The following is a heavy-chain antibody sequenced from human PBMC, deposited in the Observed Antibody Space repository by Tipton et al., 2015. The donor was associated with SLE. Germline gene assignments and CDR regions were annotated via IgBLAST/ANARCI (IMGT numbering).Heavy chain of an antibody. V-gene: IGHV4-4*09. D-gene: IGHD4-11*01. J-gene: IGHJ6*02. CDR3: ARGLRYSNYAYYYYYGMDV. CDR2: IYTSGST. Sequence: TLSLTCTVSGGSISSYYWSWIRQPPGKGLEWIGYIYTSGSTNYNPSLKSRVTISVDTSKNQFSLKLSSVTAADTAVYYCARGLRYSNYAYYYYYGMDVWGQGTTVTVSS. CDR1: GGSISSYY.